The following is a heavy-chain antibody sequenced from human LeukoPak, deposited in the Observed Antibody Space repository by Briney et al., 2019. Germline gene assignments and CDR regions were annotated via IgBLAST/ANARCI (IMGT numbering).Heavy chain of an antibody. CDR3: ARDHQDYYDGSGYYGNFDY. Sequence: ASVKVSCKASGYTFTGYYMHWVRQAPGQGLEWMGWINPNSGGTNYAQKFQGRVTMTRDTSISTAYMELSRLRSDDTAVYYCARDHQDYYDGSGYYGNFDYWGQGTLVTVSS. CDR2: INPNSGGT. D-gene: IGHD3-22*01. CDR1: GYTFTGYY. J-gene: IGHJ4*02. V-gene: IGHV1-2*02.